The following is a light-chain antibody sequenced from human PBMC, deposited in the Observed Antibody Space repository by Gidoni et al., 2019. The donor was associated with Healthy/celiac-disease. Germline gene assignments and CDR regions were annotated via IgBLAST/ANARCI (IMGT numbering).Light chain of an antibody. Sequence: SSELTQAPAVSVALGQTVRITCQGDSLRSYYASWYQQNPGQAPVLVIYGKNNRPSGIPDRFSGSSSGNTASLTITGAQAEDEADYYCNSRDSSGNHLVVFGGGTKLTVL. CDR3: NSRDSSGNHLVV. J-gene: IGLJ2*01. CDR2: GKN. CDR1: SLRSYY. V-gene: IGLV3-19*01.